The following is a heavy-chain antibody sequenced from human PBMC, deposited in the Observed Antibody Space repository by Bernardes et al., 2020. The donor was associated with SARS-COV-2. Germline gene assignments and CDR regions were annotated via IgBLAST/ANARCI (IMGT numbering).Heavy chain of an antibody. D-gene: IGHD6-13*01. Sequence: WGTLRLSCAASGFTFSNACMNWVRQAPGKGLEWVGYIKRKTDGGTTDYAAPVKGRFTISGDDSKNTMYLQMNSLRAGDTAVYYWARAAVPGYYYAMDVWGQGTTVTVSS. CDR1: GFTFSNAC. CDR2: IKRKTDGGTT. J-gene: IGHJ6*01. V-gene: IGHV3-15*07. CDR3: ARAAVPGYYYAMDV.